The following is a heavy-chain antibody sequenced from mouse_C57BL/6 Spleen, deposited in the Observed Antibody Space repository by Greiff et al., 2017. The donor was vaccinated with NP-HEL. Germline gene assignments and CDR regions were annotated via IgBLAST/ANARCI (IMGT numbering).Heavy chain of an antibody. D-gene: IGHD1-1*01. CDR2: IWSGGST. J-gene: IGHJ4*01. V-gene: IGHV2-2*01. Sequence: VQLVESGPGLVQPSQSLSITCTVSGFSLTSYGVHWVRQSPGKGLEWLGVIWSGGSTDYNAAFISRLSISKDNSKSQVFFKMNSLQADDTAIYYCARNYYGRPYYYAMDYWGQGTSVTVSS. CDR1: GFSLTSYG. CDR3: ARNYYGRPYYYAMDY.